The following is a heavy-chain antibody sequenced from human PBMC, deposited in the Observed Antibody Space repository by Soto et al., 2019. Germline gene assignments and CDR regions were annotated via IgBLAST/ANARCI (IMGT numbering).Heavy chain of an antibody. CDR3: ARKGASYYYYYYRDV. CDR2: MNPNSGNT. Sequence: QVQLVQSGAEVKKPGASVKVSCKASGYTFTSYDINWVRQATGQGLELMGWMNPNSGNTGYAQKFQGRVNRTMNTSISTAYMELSSLRSEDTAVYYCARKGASYYYYYYRDVWGKGTTVTVSS. J-gene: IGHJ6*03. V-gene: IGHV1-8*01. CDR1: GYTFTSYD.